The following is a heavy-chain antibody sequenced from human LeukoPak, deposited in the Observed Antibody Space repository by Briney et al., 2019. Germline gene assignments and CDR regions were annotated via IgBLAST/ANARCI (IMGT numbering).Heavy chain of an antibody. V-gene: IGHV3-48*01. Sequence: GGSLRLSCAASGFTFSSYSMNWVRQAPGKGLEWVSYISSSNSTIYYADSVKGRFTISRDNAKNSLYLQMNSLRAEDTAVYYCARDLNDLSAFDIWGQGTMVTVSS. D-gene: IGHD2-21*02. CDR1: GFTFSSYS. CDR3: ARDLNDLSAFDI. J-gene: IGHJ3*02. CDR2: ISSSNSTI.